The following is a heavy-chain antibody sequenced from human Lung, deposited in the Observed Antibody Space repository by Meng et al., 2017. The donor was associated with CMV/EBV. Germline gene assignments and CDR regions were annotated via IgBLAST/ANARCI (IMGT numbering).Heavy chain of an antibody. CDR1: GFMFSTYG. J-gene: IGHJ4*02. Sequence: GGSXRLXCAASGFMFSTYGMNWVRQAPGKGLEWVAFIRFDGSNQYYEDSVKGRFSISRDNSKNMLYLQMNSLRSEDTAVYYCANLGGAGALDYWGQGTLVTVSS. D-gene: IGHD1-26*01. CDR2: IRFDGSNQ. CDR3: ANLGGAGALDY. V-gene: IGHV3-30*02.